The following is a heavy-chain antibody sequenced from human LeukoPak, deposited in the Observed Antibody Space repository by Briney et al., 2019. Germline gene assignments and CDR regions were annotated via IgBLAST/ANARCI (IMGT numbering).Heavy chain of an antibody. V-gene: IGHV1-2*02. Sequence: ASVKVSCKASGYTFTGYYMHWVRQAPGQGLEWMGWINPNSGGTNYAQKFQGRVTMTRDTSISTAYMELSRLRSDDTAVYYCARDISGSYYGGVDYWGQGTLVTVSS. CDR1: GYTFTGYY. CDR2: INPNSGGT. D-gene: IGHD1-26*01. J-gene: IGHJ4*02. CDR3: ARDISGSYYGGVDY.